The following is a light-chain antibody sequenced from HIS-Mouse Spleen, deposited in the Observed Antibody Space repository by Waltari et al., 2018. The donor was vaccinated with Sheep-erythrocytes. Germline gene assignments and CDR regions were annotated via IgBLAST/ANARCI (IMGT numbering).Light chain of an antibody. J-gene: IGKJ1*01. Sequence: TITCRASQRISNRLAWYQQKPGKAPKLLLYKASSLESGVPSRFHCSRSGTAFSLTIISLQPDDFVTYYCQQYNSYSTWTFGQGTKVEIK. CDR1: QRISNR. CDR3: QQYNSYSTWT. CDR2: KAS. V-gene: IGKV1-5*03.